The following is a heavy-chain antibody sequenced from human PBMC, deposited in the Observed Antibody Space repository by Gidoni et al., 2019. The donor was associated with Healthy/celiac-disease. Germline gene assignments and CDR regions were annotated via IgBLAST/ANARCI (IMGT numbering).Heavy chain of an antibody. V-gene: IGHV4-34*01. CDR2: INHSGST. J-gene: IGHJ4*02. D-gene: IGHD3-9*01. Sequence: QVQLQQWGAGLLKPSETLSLPCAVYGGSFSGYYWSWIRQPPGKGLEWIGEINHSGSTNYNPSLKSRVTISVDTSKNQFSLKLSSVTAADTAVYYCARLGVRYFDWLPPVYWGQGTLVTVSS. CDR1: GGSFSGYY. CDR3: ARLGVRYFDWLPPVY.